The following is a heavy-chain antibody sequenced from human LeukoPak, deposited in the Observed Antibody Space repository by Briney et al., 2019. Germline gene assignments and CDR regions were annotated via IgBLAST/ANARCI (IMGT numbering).Heavy chain of an antibody. Sequence: GGSLRLSCAASGFTFSGSAMHWVRQAPGKGLEWVGRIKSKTDGGTTNYAAPVKGRFTISRDDSKNTLYLQMNSLKTEDTAVYYCTTVRWLDDYYYYYYMDVWGKGTTVTVSS. V-gene: IGHV3-15*01. D-gene: IGHD4-23*01. CDR3: TTVRWLDDYYYYYYMDV. CDR1: GFTFSGSA. J-gene: IGHJ6*03. CDR2: IKSKTDGGTT.